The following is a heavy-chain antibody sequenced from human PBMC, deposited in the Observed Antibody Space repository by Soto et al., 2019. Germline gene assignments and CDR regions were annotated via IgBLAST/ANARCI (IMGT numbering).Heavy chain of an antibody. V-gene: IGHV4-34*01. CDR2: INHSGRI. CDR3: ARGMGEESTLYKHYVLDV. D-gene: IGHD3-16*01. J-gene: IGHJ6*02. CDR1: GGSFSVFY. Sequence: PSETLSLTCAVYGGSFSVFYWSLIRQPPGKGLEWIGEINHSGRIKYNAPLKSRVTISVDTSKKQFSLKLSSVTAADTAVYYCARGMGEESTLYKHYVLDVCGQGTNVTV.